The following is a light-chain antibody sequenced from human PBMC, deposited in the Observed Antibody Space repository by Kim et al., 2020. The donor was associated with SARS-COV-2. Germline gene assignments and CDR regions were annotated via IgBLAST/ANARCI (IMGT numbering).Light chain of an antibody. CDR1: QSVSSNS. CDR3: QQYGSSPPYN. J-gene: IGKJ5*01. CDR2: GAS. V-gene: IGKV3-20*01. Sequence: EIVLTQSPGTLSLSPGERAIFSCRASQSVSSNSLAWYRQKAGQAPRLLIYGASRRATGIPDRFSGSGSGTDFTLTIRRLEPEDFAVYYCQQYGSSPPYNFGQGTRLEIK.